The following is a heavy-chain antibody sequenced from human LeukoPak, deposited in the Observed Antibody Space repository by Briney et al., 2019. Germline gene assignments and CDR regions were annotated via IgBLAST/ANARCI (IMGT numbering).Heavy chain of an antibody. CDR1: GGSISSGSYY. CDR3: ARGDTAMVFDY. J-gene: IGHJ4*02. V-gene: IGHV4-61*02. D-gene: IGHD5-18*01. Sequence: SETLSLTCTVSGGSISSGSYYWSWIRQPAGKGLEWIGRIYTSGSTNYNPSLKSRVTISVDTSKNQFSLKLSSVTAADTAVYYCARGDTAMVFDYWAREPWSPSPQ. CDR2: IYTSGST.